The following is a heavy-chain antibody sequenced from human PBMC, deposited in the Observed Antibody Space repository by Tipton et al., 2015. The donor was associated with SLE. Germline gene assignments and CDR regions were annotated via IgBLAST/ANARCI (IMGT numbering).Heavy chain of an antibody. CDR3: ARRTMGFGWYYGMDV. D-gene: IGHD3-10*01. V-gene: IGHV4-61*02. Sequence: TLSLTCTVSGGSISSSSYYWSWIRQPAGKGLERIGRISTSGSTNSNPSRKSRVTISVDTTKNQFSLKLSSVTAADTAVYYCARRTMGFGWYYGMDVWGQVTTVTVSS. CDR1: GGSISSSSYY. J-gene: IGHJ6*02. CDR2: ISTSGST.